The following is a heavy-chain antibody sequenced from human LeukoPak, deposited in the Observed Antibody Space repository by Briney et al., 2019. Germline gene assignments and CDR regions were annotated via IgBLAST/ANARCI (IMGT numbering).Heavy chain of an antibody. V-gene: IGHV5-51*01. D-gene: IGHD6-13*01. CDR2: IYPGDSDT. Sequence: GESLKISCKGSGYSFSTYWIAWVRQMPGKGLEWMGIIYPGDSDTRYSPSFQGQVTISADKSISTAYLQWSSLKASDTAMYYCARPAAAGSSFSAFDIWGQGTMVTVSS. CDR3: ARPAAAGSSFSAFDI. CDR1: GYSFSTYW. J-gene: IGHJ3*02.